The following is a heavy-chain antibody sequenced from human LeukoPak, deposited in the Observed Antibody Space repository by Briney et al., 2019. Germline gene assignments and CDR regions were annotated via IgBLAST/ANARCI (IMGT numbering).Heavy chain of an antibody. CDR2: ISWNSGSI. D-gene: IGHD4-17*01. Sequence: SLRLSCAASGFTFDDYAMHWVRQAPGKGLEWVSSISWNSGSIGYADSVKGRFTISRDNAKNSLYLQMNSLRAEDTALYYCAKDGPDYGDYYFDYWGQGTLVTVSS. CDR3: AKDGPDYGDYYFDY. V-gene: IGHV3-9*01. J-gene: IGHJ4*02. CDR1: GFTFDDYA.